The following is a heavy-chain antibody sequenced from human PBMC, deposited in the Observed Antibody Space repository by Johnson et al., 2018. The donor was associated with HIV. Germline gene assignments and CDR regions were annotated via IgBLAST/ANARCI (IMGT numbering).Heavy chain of an antibody. CDR3: ARNGLIPAAKGVAFDI. CDR1: GFTFSDYY. CDR2: ISSSGSGI. D-gene: IGHD2-2*01. Sequence: QVQLVESGGGLVKPGGSLRLSCAASGFTFSDYYMSWIRQAPGKGLEWVSYISSSGSGIYYADSVKCRFTISRDNSKNTLYLQMNSLRAEDTAVYYCARNGLIPAAKGVAFDIWGHGTTVTVSS. J-gene: IGHJ3*02. V-gene: IGHV3-11*01.